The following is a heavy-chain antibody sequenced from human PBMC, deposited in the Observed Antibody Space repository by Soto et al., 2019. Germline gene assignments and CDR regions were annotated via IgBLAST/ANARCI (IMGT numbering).Heavy chain of an antibody. Sequence: SETLSLTCAVYGGSFSGYYWSWIRQPPGKGLEWIGEINHSGSTNYNPSLKSRVTISVDTSKNQFSLKLSSVTAADTAVYYCARGKERGVRGVRPYYYYGMDVWGQGTTVTVSS. J-gene: IGHJ6*02. CDR3: ARGKERGVRGVRPYYYYGMDV. CDR1: GGSFSGYY. D-gene: IGHD3-10*01. V-gene: IGHV4-34*01. CDR2: INHSGST.